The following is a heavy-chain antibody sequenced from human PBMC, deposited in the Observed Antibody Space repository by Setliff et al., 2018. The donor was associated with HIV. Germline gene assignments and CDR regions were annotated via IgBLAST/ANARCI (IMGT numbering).Heavy chain of an antibody. CDR3: ARVEGATATLTD. J-gene: IGHJ4*02. Sequence: ASVKVSCKTSGYSFTTYYIHWMRQAPGQGLEWVGLMYTSGGGAKYAQKFQGRVTMTRDTSTRTVYMELSSLRSEDTAVYYCARVEGATATLTDWGQGALVTVSS. CDR2: MYTSGGGA. D-gene: IGHD1-26*01. CDR1: GYSFTTYY. V-gene: IGHV1-46*01.